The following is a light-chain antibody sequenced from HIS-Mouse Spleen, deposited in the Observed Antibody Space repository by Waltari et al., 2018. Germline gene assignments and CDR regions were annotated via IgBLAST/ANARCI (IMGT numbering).Light chain of an antibody. CDR1: SSDVGSYNL. V-gene: IGLV2-23*01. CDR3: CSYAGSSTWV. Sequence: QSALTQPASVSGSPGQSITISCTGTSSDVGSYNLVSWYQQHPGQAPKPMIYGGSKRPSGVSNRFSGSKSGNTASLTISGLQAEDEADYYCCSYAGSSTWVFGGGTKLTVL. CDR2: GGS. J-gene: IGLJ3*02.